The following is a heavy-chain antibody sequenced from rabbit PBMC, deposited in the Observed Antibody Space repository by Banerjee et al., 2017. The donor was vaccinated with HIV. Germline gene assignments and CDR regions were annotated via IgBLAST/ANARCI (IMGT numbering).Heavy chain of an antibody. V-gene: IGHV1S45*01. CDR1: GFSFSDRDV. CDR3: ARDLVAVIGWNFNL. Sequence: QEQLVESGGGLVKPEGSLTLTCKASGFSFSDRDVMCWVRQAPGKGLQWIACIEVGSSDFTCFATWAKGRFTISKTSSTTVTLQMTSLTAADTATYFCARDLVAVIGWNFNLWGPGTLVTVS. D-gene: IGHD4-2*01. CDR2: IEVGSSDFT. J-gene: IGHJ4*01.